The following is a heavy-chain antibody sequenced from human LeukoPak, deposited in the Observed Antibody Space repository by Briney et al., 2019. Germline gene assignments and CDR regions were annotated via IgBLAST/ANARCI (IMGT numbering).Heavy chain of an antibody. Sequence: GGSLRLSCAASGFTFDDYGMHWVRQAPGKGLEWVSGISWNGGGVGYAASVKGRFTISRDNAKKSLFLQMNSLRPEDTALYYCAKGGCGSSSCTRLDNWGQGTLVTVSS. V-gene: IGHV3-9*01. J-gene: IGHJ4*02. CDR1: GFTFDDYG. CDR2: ISWNGGGV. CDR3: AKGGCGSSSCTRLDN. D-gene: IGHD2-2*01.